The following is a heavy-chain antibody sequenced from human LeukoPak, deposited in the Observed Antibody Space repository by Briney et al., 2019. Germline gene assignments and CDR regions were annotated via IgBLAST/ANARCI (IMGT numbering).Heavy chain of an antibody. CDR2: ISYDGSNK. D-gene: IGHD5-18*01. CDR3: ARARDTAMVISYYFDY. Sequence: GGSLRLSCEASGFTFSSYAIHWARKAPGRGLEWVAVISYDGSNKYYADSVKGRFTISRDNSKNTLYLQMNSLRAEDTAVYYCARARDTAMVISYYFDYWGQGTLVTVSS. V-gene: IGHV3-30-3*01. CDR1: GFTFSSYA. J-gene: IGHJ4*02.